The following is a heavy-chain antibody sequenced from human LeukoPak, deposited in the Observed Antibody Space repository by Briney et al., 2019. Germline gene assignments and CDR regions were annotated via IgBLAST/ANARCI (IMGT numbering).Heavy chain of an antibody. J-gene: IGHJ4*02. D-gene: IGHD6-13*01. CDR2: IYYSGST. CDR3: ARVSFPGIAAAGDFDY. V-gene: IGHV4-31*03. CDR1: GGSISSGGYY. Sequence: SETLSLTCTVSGGSISSGGYYWSWIRQHPGKGLEWIGYIYYSGSTYYNPSLKSRVTISVDTSKNQFSLKLSSVTAADTAVYYCARVSFPGIAAAGDFDYWGQGTLVTVSS.